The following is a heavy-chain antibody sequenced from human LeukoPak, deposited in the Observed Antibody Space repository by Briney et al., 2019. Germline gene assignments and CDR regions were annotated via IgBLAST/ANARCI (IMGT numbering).Heavy chain of an antibody. V-gene: IGHV5-51*01. J-gene: IGHJ3*02. CDR2: IYPGDSDA. CDR3: ARQGRIVVVTTTHDAFDI. D-gene: IGHD2-21*02. Sequence: GESLKISCRGFGYSFTTYWIGWVRQMPGKGLEWMGIIYPGDSDARYSPSFQGQVTISVDKSISTAYLQWSSLKASDTAMYYCARQGRIVVVTTTHDAFDIWGQGTMVTVSS. CDR1: GYSFTTYW.